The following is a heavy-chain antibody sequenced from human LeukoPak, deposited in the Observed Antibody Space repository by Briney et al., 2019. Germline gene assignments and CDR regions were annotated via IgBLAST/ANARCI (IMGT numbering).Heavy chain of an antibody. CDR1: GFTFSSYS. D-gene: IGHD4-23*01. Sequence: PGGSLRLSCAASGFTFSSYSMNWVRQAPGKGLEWVSYISSSGSTIYYADSVKGRFTISRDNAKNSLYLQMNSLRAEDTAVYYCATYDYGGNYFDYWGQGTLVTVSS. J-gene: IGHJ4*02. CDR2: ISSSGSTI. V-gene: IGHV3-48*01. CDR3: ATYDYGGNYFDY.